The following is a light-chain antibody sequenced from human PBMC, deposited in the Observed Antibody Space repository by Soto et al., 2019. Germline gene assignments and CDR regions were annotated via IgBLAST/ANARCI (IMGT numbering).Light chain of an antibody. J-gene: IGKJ1*01. CDR2: AAS. CDR3: QQTYGTPQT. V-gene: IGKV1-39*01. Sequence: DIQMTQSPSSLSASVGDRVTITCRASQSITSYLNWYLQKPGKAPELLIHAASRLQSGVPSRFSGSGSGTDFTLTISSLQPEDFATYYCQQTYGTPQTFGQGTKVDIK. CDR1: QSITSY.